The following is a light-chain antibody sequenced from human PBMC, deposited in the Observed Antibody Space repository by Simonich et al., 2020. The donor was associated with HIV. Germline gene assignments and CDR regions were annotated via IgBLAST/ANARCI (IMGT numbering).Light chain of an antibody. V-gene: IGLV2-23*01. Sequence: QSALTQPASVSGSPGQSIPISCTGTSSDVGNYNLVSWYQQHPDKAPKLMIYEGSKRPSGVSHRFSGSKSGITASLTISGLQADDEANYYCFSYASGTSVFGGGTKLTVL. CDR1: SSDVGNYNL. CDR2: EGS. J-gene: IGLJ3*02. CDR3: FSYASGTSV.